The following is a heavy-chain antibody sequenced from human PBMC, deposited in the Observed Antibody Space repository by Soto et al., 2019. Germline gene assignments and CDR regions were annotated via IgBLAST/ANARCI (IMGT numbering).Heavy chain of an antibody. J-gene: IGHJ4*02. V-gene: IGHV1-18*04. D-gene: IGHD6-19*01. CDR1: GYTFTSYG. CDR2: ISVYNGNT. Sequence: QVQLVQSGAEVKKPGASVKVSCKASGYTFTSYGISCVRQAPGQGLEWMGWISVYNGNTNYAQKIQGRVTMTTDTSTSTAYMELRSLRSDDTAAYYCARDSSGYSSGWAFDYWGQGTLVTVTS. CDR3: ARDSSGYSSGWAFDY.